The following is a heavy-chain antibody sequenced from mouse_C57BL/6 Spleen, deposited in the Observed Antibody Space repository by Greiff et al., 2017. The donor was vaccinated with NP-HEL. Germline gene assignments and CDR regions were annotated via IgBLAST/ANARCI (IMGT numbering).Heavy chain of an antibody. CDR3: ARFPLITTPDY. Sequence: VQLQQPGTELVKPGASVKLSCKASGYTFTSYWMHWVKQRPGQGLEWIGNINPSNGGTKYNEKFKSKATLTVDKSSSPAYMQLSSLTSEDSAVYYCARFPLITTPDYWGQGTTLTVSS. J-gene: IGHJ2*01. CDR1: GYTFTSYW. D-gene: IGHD1-2*01. CDR2: INPSNGGT. V-gene: IGHV1-53*01.